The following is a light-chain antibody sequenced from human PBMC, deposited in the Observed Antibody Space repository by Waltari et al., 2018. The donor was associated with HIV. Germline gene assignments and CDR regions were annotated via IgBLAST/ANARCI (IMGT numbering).Light chain of an antibody. CDR3: LQGYSSIRT. CDR1: ENINTF. V-gene: IGKV1-39*01. J-gene: IGKJ3*01. CDR2: GAS. Sequence: DLQVPQSPSSLSASVGDRVTIICRTSENINTFLNWFQQKPGKIPRLLIYGASTLESAVPSRFSGTGSGTDFSLTISALQPEDFATYYCLQGYSSIRTFGPGTKVEVK.